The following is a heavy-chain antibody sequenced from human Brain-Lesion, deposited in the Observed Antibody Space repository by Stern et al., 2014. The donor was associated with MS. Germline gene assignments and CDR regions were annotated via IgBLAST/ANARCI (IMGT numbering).Heavy chain of an antibody. Sequence: VHLVESGGGVVQPGRSLRLSCAASGFTFRYHAMNWVRQAPCKGLEWVAVISYDGSDNYYAGPVKGRFTLPRDNSKNTLYLQMNSLRAEDTAVYYCARGGAVTSSEYYFDYWGQGTLVTVSS. CDR2: ISYDGSDN. J-gene: IGHJ4*02. D-gene: IGHD4-17*01. V-gene: IGHV3-30*01. CDR1: GFTFRYHA. CDR3: ARGGAVTSSEYYFDY.